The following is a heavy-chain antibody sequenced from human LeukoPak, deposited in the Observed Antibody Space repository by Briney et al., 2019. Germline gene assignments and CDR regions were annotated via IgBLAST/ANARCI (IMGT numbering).Heavy chain of an antibody. CDR3: ARRSSGWYDFDY. CDR2: IDPSGSYT. CDR1: GYSFTSYW. V-gene: IGHV5-10-1*01. J-gene: IGHJ4*02. D-gene: IGHD6-19*01. Sequence: PGESLKISCKGSGYSFTSYWISWVRQMPGKGLEWMGRIDPSGSYTNYSPSFQGHVTISADKSISTAYLQWSSLKASDTAMYYCARRSSGWYDFDYWGQGTLVTVSS.